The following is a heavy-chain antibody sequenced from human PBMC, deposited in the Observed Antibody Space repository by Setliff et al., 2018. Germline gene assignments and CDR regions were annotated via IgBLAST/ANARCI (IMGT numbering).Heavy chain of an antibody. CDR2: INPKSGGT. CDR3: VRGGGVRGVLYNWFDP. J-gene: IGHJ5*02. Sequence: GASVKVSCKASGYTFGDYYIHWVRQAPGQGLEWMGRINPKSGGTNYAEKFQGRVTMTRDTSIATVYLELSGLQSDDTAIYFCVRGGGVRGVLYNWFDPWGQGTLVTVSS. V-gene: IGHV1-2*06. D-gene: IGHD3-10*01. CDR1: GYTFGDYY.